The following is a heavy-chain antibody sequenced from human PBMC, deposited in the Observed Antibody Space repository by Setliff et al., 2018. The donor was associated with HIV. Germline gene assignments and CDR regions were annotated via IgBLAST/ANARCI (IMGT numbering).Heavy chain of an antibody. D-gene: IGHD3-3*01. J-gene: IGHJ6*02. V-gene: IGHV3-7*01. CDR1: GITFGNDW. CDR3: ARDYRYYNLWDGSHVYGMDV. Sequence: GGSLRLSCAVSGITFGNDWMTWIRRAPGRGLEWVANIKQDGSDIHYIESVKGRFTIFRDNAKNSVFLQMNSLRGEDTAIYYCARDYRYYNLWDGSHVYGMDVWGQGTTVTVSS. CDR2: IKQDGSDI.